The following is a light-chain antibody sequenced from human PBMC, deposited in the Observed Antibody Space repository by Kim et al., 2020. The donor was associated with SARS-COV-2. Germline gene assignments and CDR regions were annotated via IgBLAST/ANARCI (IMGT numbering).Light chain of an antibody. V-gene: IGKV3-20*01. J-gene: IGKJ5*01. CDR3: QQYGSSPLVT. CDR1: RSLTSRH. Sequence: RATLSCRTSRSLTSRHLAWYQQKAGQAPSLLIYGASNRATGVPDRFSGSGSETDVTLTISRPEPEDFAVYFCQQYGSSPLVTFGQGTRLEIK. CDR2: GAS.